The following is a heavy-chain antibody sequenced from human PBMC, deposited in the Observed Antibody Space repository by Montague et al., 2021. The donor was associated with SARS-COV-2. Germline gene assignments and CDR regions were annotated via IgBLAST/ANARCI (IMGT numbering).Heavy chain of an antibody. CDR2: IYETGGT. D-gene: IGHD3-9*01. CDR3: ARGQGHYNVSTGYLPPDH. CDR1: GGSLSGYY. Sequence: SETLSLTCTVSGGSLSGYYWNWIRQPPGKALEWIAYIYETGGTNXNPSLQSRVTILVDTSKNQVSLKVRSVTAADTAIYYCARGQGHYNVSTGYLPPDHWGQGTLITVSS. J-gene: IGHJ1*01. V-gene: IGHV4-59*12.